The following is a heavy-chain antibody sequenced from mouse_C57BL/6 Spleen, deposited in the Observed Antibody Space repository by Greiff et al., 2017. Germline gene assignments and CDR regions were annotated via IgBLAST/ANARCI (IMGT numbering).Heavy chain of an antibody. CDR2: ILPGSGST. Sequence: VQLQQSGAELMKPGASVKLSCKATGYTFTGYWIEWVKQRPGHGLEWIGEILPGSGSTDYTEKFKGKATFTANTASNTAYMQLSSLTTEDSAIYYCARSYSNYYFDYWGQGTTLTVSS. V-gene: IGHV1-9*01. J-gene: IGHJ2*01. CDR3: ARSYSNYYFDY. D-gene: IGHD2-5*01. CDR1: GYTFTGYW.